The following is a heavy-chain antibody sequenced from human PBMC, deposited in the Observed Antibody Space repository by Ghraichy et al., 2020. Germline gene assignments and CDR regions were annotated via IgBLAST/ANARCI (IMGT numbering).Heavy chain of an antibody. V-gene: IGHV3-23*01. J-gene: IGHJ4*02. D-gene: IGHD1-14*01. CDR3: AKRGVRYIDY. CDR1: GLTFSSYA. Sequence: GGSLRLSCAASGLTFSSYAMSWVRQAPGKGREWVSAISASGGSTYYADSVKGRLTISRDNSKNTLYLQMNTLRAEDTAIYYCAKRGVRYIDYWGQGTLVTVSS. CDR2: ISASGGST.